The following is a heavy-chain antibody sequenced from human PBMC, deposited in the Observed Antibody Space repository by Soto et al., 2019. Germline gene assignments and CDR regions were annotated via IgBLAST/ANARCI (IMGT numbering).Heavy chain of an antibody. V-gene: IGHV1-18*01. CDR1: GYTFTSYG. D-gene: IGHD3-3*01. J-gene: IGHJ6*03. CDR2: ISAYNGNT. CDR3: ARGSAITIFGVASPPWVMDV. Sequence: ASVKVSCKASGYTFTSYGISWVRQAPGQGLEWMGWISAYNGNTNYAQKLQGRVTMTTDTSTSTAYMELRSLRSDDTAVYYCARGSAITIFGVASPPWVMDVWGKGTTVTVSS.